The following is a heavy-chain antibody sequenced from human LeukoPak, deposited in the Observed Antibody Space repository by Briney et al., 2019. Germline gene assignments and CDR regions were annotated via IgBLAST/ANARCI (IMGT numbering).Heavy chain of an antibody. D-gene: IGHD3-3*01. V-gene: IGHV3-23*01. CDR3: AKVILDDFWSGYDAFDI. Sequence: GGSLRLSCAASGFAFSSYAMSWVRQAPGKGLEWVSAISGSGGGTYYADSVKGRFTISRDNSKNTLYLQMNSLRAEDTAVYYCAKVILDDFWSGYDAFDIWGQGTMVTVSS. CDR1: GFAFSSYA. J-gene: IGHJ3*02. CDR2: ISGSGGGT.